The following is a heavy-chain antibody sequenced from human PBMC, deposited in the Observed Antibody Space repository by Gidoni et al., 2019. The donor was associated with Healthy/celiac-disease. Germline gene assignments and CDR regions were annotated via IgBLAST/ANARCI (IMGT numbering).Heavy chain of an antibody. V-gene: IGHV3-64*01. CDR2: ISSNGGST. CDR3: ARVEGDYDSSGYYPS. CDR1: GFTFSSYG. J-gene: IGHJ4*02. Sequence: EVQLVESGGGLVQPGGSLRLSCAASGFTFSSYGMHWVRQAPGKGLEYVSAISSNGGSTYYANSVKGRFTISRDNSKNTLYLQMGSLRAEDMAVYYCARVEGDYDSSGYYPSWGQGTLVTVSS. D-gene: IGHD3-22*01.